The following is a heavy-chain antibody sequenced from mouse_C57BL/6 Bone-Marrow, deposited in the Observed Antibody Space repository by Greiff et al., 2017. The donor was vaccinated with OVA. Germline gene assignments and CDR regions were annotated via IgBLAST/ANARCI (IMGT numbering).Heavy chain of an antibody. CDR3: ARKIYYYGPWYFDV. D-gene: IGHD1-1*02. V-gene: IGHV5-17*01. J-gene: IGHJ1*03. CDR1: GFTFSDYG. CDR2: ISSGSSTI. Sequence: EVKLVESGGGLVKPGGSLKLSCAASGFTFSDYGMHWVRQAPEKGLEWVAYISSGSSTIYYADTVKGRFTISRDTAKNTLFLQMTSLMSEDTAMYYGARKIYYYGPWYFDVWGTGTTVTVSS.